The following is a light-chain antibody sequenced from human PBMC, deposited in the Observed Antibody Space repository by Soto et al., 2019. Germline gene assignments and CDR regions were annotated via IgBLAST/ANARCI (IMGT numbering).Light chain of an antibody. CDR3: QQRSNWPPIT. Sequence: TQYHSTLSASVGDRVTITCRVSQSVSSYLAWYQQNPGQAPRLLIYDASNRATGIPARFSGSGSGTDFTLTISSLEPEDFAVYYCQQRSNWPPITFGQGTRLEIK. CDR2: DAS. V-gene: IGKV3-11*01. CDR1: QSVSSY. J-gene: IGKJ5*01.